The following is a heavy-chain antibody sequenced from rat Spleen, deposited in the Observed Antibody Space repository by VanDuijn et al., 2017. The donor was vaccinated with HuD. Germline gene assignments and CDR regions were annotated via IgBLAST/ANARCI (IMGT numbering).Heavy chain of an antibody. CDR2: ITNTGRNP. Sequence: EVQLMESGGGLVQPGRSLKLSCVASGFTFNNYWMTWIRQAPGKGLEWIASITNTGRNPYYPDSVKGRFTVSRDTAASTLYLQMTSLRSEDTAMYYCAACGGYRGYFDYWGQGVMVAVSS. CDR3: AACGGYRGYFDY. V-gene: IGHV5-31*01. D-gene: IGHD1-11*01. J-gene: IGHJ2*01. CDR1: GFTFNNYW.